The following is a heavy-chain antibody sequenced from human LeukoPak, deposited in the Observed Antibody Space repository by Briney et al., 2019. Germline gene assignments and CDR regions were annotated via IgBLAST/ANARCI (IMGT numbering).Heavy chain of an antibody. CDR2: IRYDGSNK. CDR3: AKDQDTAIVFDY. Sequence: GGSLRPSCAASGFTFSSYGMHRVRQAPGKGLEWVAFIRYDGSNKYYADSVKGRFTISRDNSKNTLYLQMNSLRAEDTAVYYCAKDQDTAIVFDYWGQGTLVTVSS. J-gene: IGHJ4*02. D-gene: IGHD5-18*01. V-gene: IGHV3-30*02. CDR1: GFTFSSYG.